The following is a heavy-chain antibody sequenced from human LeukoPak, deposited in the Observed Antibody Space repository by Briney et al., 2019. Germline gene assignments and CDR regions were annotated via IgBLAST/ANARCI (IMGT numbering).Heavy chain of an antibody. V-gene: IGHV3-30*18. CDR3: AKDLKEAPGGY. CDR1: GFTFSSYD. CDR2: ISYDGSNK. Sequence: GGSLRLSCAASGFTFSSYDMHWVRQAPGKGLEWVAVISYDGSNKYYADSVKGRFTISRDNSKNTLYLQMNSLRAEDTAVYYCAKDLKEAPGGYWGQGTLVTVSS. J-gene: IGHJ4*02.